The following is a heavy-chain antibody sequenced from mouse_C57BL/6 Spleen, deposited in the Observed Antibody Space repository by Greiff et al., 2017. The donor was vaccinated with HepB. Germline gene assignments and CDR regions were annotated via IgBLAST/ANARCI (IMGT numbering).Heavy chain of an antibody. Sequence: VKLQESGAELARPGASVKLSCKASGYTFTSYGISWVKQRTGQGLEWIGEIYPRSGNTYYNEKFKGKATLTADKSSSTAYMELRSLTSEDSAVYFCARWGPMVTTRGYYAMDYWGQGTSVTVSS. CDR2: IYPRSGNT. CDR3: ARWGPMVTTRGYYAMDY. D-gene: IGHD2-2*01. J-gene: IGHJ4*01. CDR1: GYTFTSYG. V-gene: IGHV1-81*01.